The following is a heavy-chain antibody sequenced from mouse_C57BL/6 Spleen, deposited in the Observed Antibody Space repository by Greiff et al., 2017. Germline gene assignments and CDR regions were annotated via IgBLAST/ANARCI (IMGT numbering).Heavy chain of an antibody. D-gene: IGHD1-1*01. CDR3: YYGSGAY. J-gene: IGHJ3*01. CDR2: IDPSDSYT. Sequence: QVQLQQPGAELVKPGASVKLSCKASGYTFTSYWMQWVKQRPGQGLEWIGEIDPSDSYTNYNQKFKGKATLTVDTSSSTAYMQLSSLTSEDSAVYYCYYGSGAYWGQGTLGTVSA. CDR1: GYTFTSYW. V-gene: IGHV1-50*01.